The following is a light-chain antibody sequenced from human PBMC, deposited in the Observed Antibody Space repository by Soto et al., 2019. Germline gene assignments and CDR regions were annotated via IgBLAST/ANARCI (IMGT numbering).Light chain of an antibody. CDR2: AAS. CDR3: QQRYSTLYT. Sequence: DIQMTQSPSSLSASVRDRVTITCRASQSISSYLNWYQQKPGEAPKLLIYAASSLQSGVPSRFSGSGSGTDFTLTISSLQPEDFATYYCQQRYSTLYTFGQGTKLEIK. V-gene: IGKV1-39*01. CDR1: QSISSY. J-gene: IGKJ2*01.